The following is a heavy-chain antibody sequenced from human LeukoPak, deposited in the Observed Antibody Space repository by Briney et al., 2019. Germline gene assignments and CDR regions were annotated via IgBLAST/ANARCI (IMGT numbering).Heavy chain of an antibody. CDR3: ARDRISS. J-gene: IGHJ6*04. D-gene: IGHD3-10*01. Sequence: GGSLRLSCAVSGFTLSSSWMTWVRQAPGKGLEWVATIKEDGSEKYHGDSLKGRFTISRDNAKNSLYLQMNSLTAEDTAVYFCARDRISSWGKGTTVTVSS. CDR2: IKEDGSEK. V-gene: IGHV3-7*01. CDR1: GFTLSSSW.